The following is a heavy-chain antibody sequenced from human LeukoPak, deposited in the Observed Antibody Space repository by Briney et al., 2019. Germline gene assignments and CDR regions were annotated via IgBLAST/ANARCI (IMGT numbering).Heavy chain of an antibody. CDR1: GFTFSSYA. V-gene: IGHV3-23*01. CDR3: AKDSLLYDYVWGSYRPNWFDP. D-gene: IGHD3-16*02. Sequence: PGGSLRLSCAASGFTFSSYAMSWVRQAPGKGLEWVSAISGSGGSTYYADSVKGRFTISRDNSKNTLYPQMNGLRAEDTAVYYCAKDSLLYDYVWGSYRPNWFDPWGQGTLVTVSS. CDR2: ISGSGGST. J-gene: IGHJ5*02.